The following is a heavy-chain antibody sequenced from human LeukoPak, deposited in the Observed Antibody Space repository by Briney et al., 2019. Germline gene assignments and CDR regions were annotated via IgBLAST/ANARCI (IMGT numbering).Heavy chain of an antibody. J-gene: IGHJ5*02. CDR2: IIPIFGTA. V-gene: IGHV1-69*13. CDR1: GGTFSSYA. Sequence: ASVKVSCKASGGTFSSYAISWVRQAPGQGLEWMGGIIPIFGTANYAQKFQGRVTITADESTSTAYMELSSLRSEDTAVYYRARDGGTTPNWFDPWGQGTLVTVSS. D-gene: IGHD4-11*01. CDR3: ARDGGTTPNWFDP.